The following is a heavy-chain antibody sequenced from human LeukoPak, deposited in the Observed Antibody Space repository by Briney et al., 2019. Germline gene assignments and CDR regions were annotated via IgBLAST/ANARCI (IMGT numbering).Heavy chain of an antibody. Sequence: SETLSLTCTVSGGSISSYYWSWIRQPAGKGLEWIGRIYTSGSTNYNPSLKSRVTMSVDTSKNQFSLKLSSVTAADTAVYYGAITIVSSGWFVSYYGMDVWGQGTTVTVSS. J-gene: IGHJ6*02. CDR3: AITIVSSGWFVSYYGMDV. D-gene: IGHD6-19*01. CDR2: IYTSGST. CDR1: GGSISSYY. V-gene: IGHV4-4*07.